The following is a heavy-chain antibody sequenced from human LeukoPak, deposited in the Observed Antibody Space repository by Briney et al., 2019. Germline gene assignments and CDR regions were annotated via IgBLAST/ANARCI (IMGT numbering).Heavy chain of an antibody. CDR2: IYYSGST. V-gene: IGHV4-59*08. CDR3: ARVAAAGIGMFDY. CDR1: GGSISSYY. Sequence: SETLSLTCTVSGGSISSYYWSWIRQPPGKGLEWIGYIYYSGSTNYNPSLKSRVTISVDTSKNQFSLKLSSVTAADTAVYYCARVAAAGIGMFDYWGQGTLVTVSS. D-gene: IGHD6-13*01. J-gene: IGHJ4*02.